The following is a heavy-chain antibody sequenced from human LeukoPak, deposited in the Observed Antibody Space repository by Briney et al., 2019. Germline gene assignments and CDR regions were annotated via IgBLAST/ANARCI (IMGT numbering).Heavy chain of an antibody. CDR3: ARGYSSGWYDRIFDY. Sequence: SSVKVSCKASGYTFTGYYMHWVRQAPGQGLEWMGWINPNSGGTNYAQKFQGWVTMTRDTSISTAYMELSRLRSDDTAVYYCARGYSSGWYDRIFDYWRQGTLVSVSS. J-gene: IGHJ4*02. CDR2: INPNSGGT. D-gene: IGHD6-19*01. V-gene: IGHV1-2*04. CDR1: GYTFTGYY.